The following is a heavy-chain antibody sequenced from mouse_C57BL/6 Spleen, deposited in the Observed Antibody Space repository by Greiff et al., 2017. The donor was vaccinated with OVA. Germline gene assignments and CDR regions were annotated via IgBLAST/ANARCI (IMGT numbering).Heavy chain of an antibody. D-gene: IGHD1-1*01. CDR1: GYTFTSYD. Sequence: QVQRKESGPELVKPGASVKLSCKASGYTFTSYDINWVKQRPGQGLEWIGWIYPRDGSTKYNEKFKGKATLTVDTSSSTAYMELHSLTSEDSAVYFCAREDHYGSSYGYFDVWGTGTTVTVSS. V-gene: IGHV1-85*01. CDR3: AREDHYGSSYGYFDV. J-gene: IGHJ1*03. CDR2: IYPRDGST.